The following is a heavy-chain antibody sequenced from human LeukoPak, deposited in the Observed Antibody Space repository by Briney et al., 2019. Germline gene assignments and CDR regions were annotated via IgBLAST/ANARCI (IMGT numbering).Heavy chain of an antibody. CDR3: ARGLRIAVAGSGTLGY. CDR2: MNPNSGNT. D-gene: IGHD6-19*01. J-gene: IGHJ4*02. CDR1: GYTFTSYD. Sequence: GASVKVSCKASGYTFTSYDINWLRQATGQGLEWMGWMNPNSGNTGYAQKFQGRVTMTRNTSISTAYMELSSLRSEDTAVYYCARGLRIAVAGSGTLGYWGQGTLVTVSS. V-gene: IGHV1-8*01.